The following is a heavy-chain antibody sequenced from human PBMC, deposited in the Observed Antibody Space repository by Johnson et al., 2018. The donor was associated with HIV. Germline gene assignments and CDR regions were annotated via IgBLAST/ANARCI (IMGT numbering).Heavy chain of an antibody. CDR2: ISGSGGGT. CDR3: AKDQSTEVGPTFVAAFDI. Sequence: VQLVESGRGLVQPGASLRLSCAASRFTFSSYAMSWVRQAPGKGLAWVSGISGSGGGTYYADSVKGRFTISRDNSKNTLYLQMNNLRAEDTAIYYCAKDQSTEVGPTFVAAFDIWGQGTMVTVSS. V-gene: IGHV3-23*04. D-gene: IGHD1-26*01. J-gene: IGHJ3*02. CDR1: RFTFSSYA.